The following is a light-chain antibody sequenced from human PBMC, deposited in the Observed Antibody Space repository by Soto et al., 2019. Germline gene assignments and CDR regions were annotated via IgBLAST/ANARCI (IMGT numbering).Light chain of an antibody. CDR3: QQSYSTPT. J-gene: IGKJ1*01. V-gene: IGKV1-39*01. CDR1: QSIGTY. Sequence: DIHVTQSPSSPSASVGDRVTITCRASQSIGTYLNWYHQKPGKAPQLLIYGASTLQSGVPSRFSGSGSGTHFTLTINSLQPEDFGTFSCQQSYSTPTFGQGTKVDIK. CDR2: GAS.